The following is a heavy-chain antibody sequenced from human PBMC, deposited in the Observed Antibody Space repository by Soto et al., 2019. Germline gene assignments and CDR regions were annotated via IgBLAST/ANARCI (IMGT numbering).Heavy chain of an antibody. V-gene: IGHV3-15*01. CDR2: IKSKTDGGTT. Sequence: GWCLRLCCASCGFTFRNAGIGGVRQAQGEGLEWVGGIKSKTDGGTTDYAAPVKGRFTISRDDSKNTLYLQMKSLKTEDTAVYYCTPQPYYYDSSGQDYRGQGTMVTVSS. D-gene: IGHD3-22*01. J-gene: IGHJ4*02. CDR1: GFTFRNAG. CDR3: TPQPYYYDSSGQDY.